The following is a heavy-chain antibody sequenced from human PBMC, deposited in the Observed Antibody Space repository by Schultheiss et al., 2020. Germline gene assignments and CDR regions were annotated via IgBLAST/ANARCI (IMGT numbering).Heavy chain of an antibody. CDR3: AKDRRTYYYGMDV. CDR1: GFTFDDYA. V-gene: IGHV3-23*01. J-gene: IGHJ6*02. CDR2: ISGSGGST. Sequence: GGSLRLSCAASGFTFDDYAMHWVRQAPGKGLEWVSGISGSGGSTYYADSVKGRFTISRDNSKNTLYLQMNSLRAEDTAVYYCAKDRRTYYYGMDVWGQGTTVTVSS.